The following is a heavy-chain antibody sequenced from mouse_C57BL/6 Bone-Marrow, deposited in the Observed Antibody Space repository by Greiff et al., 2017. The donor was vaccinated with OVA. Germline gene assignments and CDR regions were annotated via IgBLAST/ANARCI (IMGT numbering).Heavy chain of an antibody. D-gene: IGHD3-2*02. Sequence: EVQLQQSGPELVKPGASVKISCKASGYTFTDYYMNWVKQSHGKSLEWIGDINPNNGGTSYNQKFKGKATLTVDKSSSTAYMELRSLTDEASADYYWTRGQAQVYYFDYWGQGTTLTVSS. J-gene: IGHJ2*01. V-gene: IGHV1-26*01. CDR1: GYTFTDYY. CDR3: TRGQAQVYYFDY. CDR2: INPNNGGT.